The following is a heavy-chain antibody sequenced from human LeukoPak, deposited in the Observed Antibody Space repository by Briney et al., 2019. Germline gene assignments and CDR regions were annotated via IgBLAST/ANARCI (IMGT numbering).Heavy chain of an antibody. V-gene: IGHV3-23*01. CDR2: ISGSGGST. CDR3: AKGPLIEVAGTTWDY. CDR1: GFTVTDNY. Sequence: AGGSLRLSCAASGFTVTDNYMNWVRQSSGKGLEWASAISGSGGSTYYADSVKGRFTISRDNSKNTLYLQMNSLRAEDTAVYYCAKGPLIEVAGTTWDYWGQGTLVTVSS. D-gene: IGHD6-19*01. J-gene: IGHJ4*02.